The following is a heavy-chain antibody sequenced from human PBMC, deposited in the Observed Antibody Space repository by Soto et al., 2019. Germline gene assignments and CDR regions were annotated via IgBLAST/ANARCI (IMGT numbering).Heavy chain of an antibody. Sequence: QVQLVQSGAEVKKPGASVKVSCKASGYTFTSYGISWVRQAPGQGLEWMGWISAYNGNTNYAQKLQGRVTMTTDTSTSTAYMEVRSRRSDDTAVYYCARDRTDTYYDFWSGYLGSDYWGQGTLVTVSS. CDR2: ISAYNGNT. V-gene: IGHV1-18*01. CDR1: GYTFTSYG. D-gene: IGHD3-3*01. CDR3: ARDRTDTYYDFWSGYLGSDY. J-gene: IGHJ4*02.